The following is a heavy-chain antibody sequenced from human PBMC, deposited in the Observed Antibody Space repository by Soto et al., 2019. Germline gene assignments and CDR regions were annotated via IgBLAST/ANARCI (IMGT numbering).Heavy chain of an antibody. CDR3: ARIDFWSGMDV. Sequence: EVQLVESGGGLLQPGGSLRLSCAASGFTFSNYWMYWVRQAPGKGLVWVSRINSDGSTTNYADSVKGRFTISRDNAKNTLHLQMNSLRADDTAVYYCARIDFWSGMDVWGQGTTVTVSS. CDR1: GFTFSNYW. CDR2: INSDGSTT. J-gene: IGHJ6*02. D-gene: IGHD3-3*01. V-gene: IGHV3-74*01.